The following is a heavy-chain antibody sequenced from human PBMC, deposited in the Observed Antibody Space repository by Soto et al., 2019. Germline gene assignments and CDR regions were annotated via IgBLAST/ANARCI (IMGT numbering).Heavy chain of an antibody. CDR1: GDSVSNSGAT. J-gene: IGHJ4*02. CDR3: ARDPPDFNSGLDY. D-gene: IGHD6-19*01. V-gene: IGHV6-1*01. Sequence: PSPTLSLTCAISGDSVSNSGATWNWIRQSPSRGLEWLGRAYYRSRWRYDYAASVRGRITINPDTSKNQFSLQLNSVTPEDTAVYYCARDPPDFNSGLDYWGQGTLVTVSS. CDR2: AYYRSRWRY.